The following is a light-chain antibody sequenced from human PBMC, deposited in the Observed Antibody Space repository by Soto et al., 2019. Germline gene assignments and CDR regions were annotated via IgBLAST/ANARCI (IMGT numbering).Light chain of an antibody. CDR2: DAS. V-gene: IGKV3-11*01. CDR3: QQRTNWLT. Sequence: EIVLTQSPATLSLSPGERVTLSCRASQNVSTYLSWYQQKPGQAPRLLIYDASDRATGIPARFSGSGSGTDFTLTISSPEPEDYAVYYCQQRTNWLTFGPGTKVDIE. CDR1: QNVSTY. J-gene: IGKJ3*01.